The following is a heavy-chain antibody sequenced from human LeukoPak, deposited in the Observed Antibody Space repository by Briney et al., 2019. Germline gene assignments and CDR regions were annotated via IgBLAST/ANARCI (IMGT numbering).Heavy chain of an antibody. J-gene: IGHJ6*04. CDR2: IYPGDSDT. Sequence: GESLKISCKGSGYSLTSYWIGWVRQMPGEGLELVGIIYPGDSDTRYSPSFQGQVTISADKSISTAYLQWSSLKASDTAMYYCARLGHRGYYGMDVWGKGTTVTVSS. CDR3: ARLGHRGYYGMDV. CDR1: GYSLTSYW. V-gene: IGHV5-51*01.